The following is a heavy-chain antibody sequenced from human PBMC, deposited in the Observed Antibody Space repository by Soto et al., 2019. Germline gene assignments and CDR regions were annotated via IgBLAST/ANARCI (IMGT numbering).Heavy chain of an antibody. J-gene: IGHJ5*02. CDR2: IYYSGST. D-gene: IGHD2-15*01. V-gene: IGHV4-59*01. CDR1: GGSISSYY. CDR3: ARVRLVRKMVVAATPDWWFDP. Sequence: SETLSLTCTVSGGSISSYYWSWIRRPPGKGLEWIGYIYYSGSTNYNPSLKSRVTISVDTSKNQFSLKLSSVTAADTAVYYCARVRLVRKMVVAATPDWWFDPWGQGTLVTVSS.